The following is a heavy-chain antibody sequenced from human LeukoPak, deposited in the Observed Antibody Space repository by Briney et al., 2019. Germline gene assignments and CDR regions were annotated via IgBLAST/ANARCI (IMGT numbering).Heavy chain of an antibody. Sequence: GGSLRLSCAASGFTFSSYGMHWVRQAPGKGLEWVAVIWYDGSNKYYADSVKGRFTISRDNSKNTLYLQMNSLRAEDTAVYYCAKCSGLGTDYFDYWGQGTLVTVSS. CDR1: GFTFSSYG. J-gene: IGHJ4*02. CDR2: IWYDGSNK. D-gene: IGHD6-19*01. V-gene: IGHV3-33*06. CDR3: AKCSGLGTDYFDY.